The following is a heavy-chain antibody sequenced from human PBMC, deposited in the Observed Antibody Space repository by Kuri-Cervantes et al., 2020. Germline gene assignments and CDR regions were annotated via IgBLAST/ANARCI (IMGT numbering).Heavy chain of an antibody. D-gene: IGHD1-1*01. Sequence: GESLKISCTASGFTFNTYDMNWVRQAPGKGLEWVSSISSSSSYIYYADSVKGRFTISRDNAKNSLYLQMNGLRAEDTAVYYCARYKRTNNYYMDVWGKGTTVTVSS. V-gene: IGHV3-21*01. CDR3: ARYKRTNNYYMDV. CDR2: ISSSSSYI. CDR1: GFTFNTYD. J-gene: IGHJ6*03.